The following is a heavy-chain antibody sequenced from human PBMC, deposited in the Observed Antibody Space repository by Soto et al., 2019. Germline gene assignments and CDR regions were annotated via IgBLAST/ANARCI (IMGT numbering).Heavy chain of an antibody. CDR2: INNNDGST. D-gene: IGHD2-2*01. Sequence: LRLSCAASGFTFSSYAMSWVRQAPGKGLEWVSAINNNDGSTYYTDSVKGRFTISSDSSRNTLYLQVNSLRAEDTAVYYCAKALGYCTRTSCYPYPRRPAPPHYYYYAMDVWGQGTTVTVS. CDR1: GFTFSSYA. CDR3: AKALGYCTRTSCYPYPRRPAPPHYYYYAMDV. V-gene: IGHV3-23*01. J-gene: IGHJ6*02.